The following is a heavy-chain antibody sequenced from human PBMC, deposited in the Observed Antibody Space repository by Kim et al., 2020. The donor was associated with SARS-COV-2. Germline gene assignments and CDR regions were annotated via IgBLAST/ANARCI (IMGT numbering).Heavy chain of an antibody. CDR3: ARYGLAVNSYYFDY. V-gene: IGHV4-4*07. CDR2: IYTSGST. J-gene: IGHJ4*02. Sequence: SETLSLTCTVSGGSISSYYWSWIRQPAGKGLEWIGRIYTSGSTNYNPSLKSRVTMSVDTSKNQFSLKLSSVTAADTAVYYCARYGLAVNSYYFDYWGQGTLVTVSS. CDR1: GGSISSYY. D-gene: IGHD4-17*01.